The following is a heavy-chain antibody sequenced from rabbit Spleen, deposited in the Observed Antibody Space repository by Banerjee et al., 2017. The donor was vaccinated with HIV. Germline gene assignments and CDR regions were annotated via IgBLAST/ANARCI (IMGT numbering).Heavy chain of an antibody. D-gene: IGHD8-1*01. V-gene: IGHV1S45*01. CDR3: ARDTGSSFSSYGMDL. CDR1: GIDFSSGYH. Sequence: QEQLVESGGGLVQPGASLTLTCTASGIDFSSGYHMCWARQAPGKGLEWIACINTYTVKSVYASWATGRFTFSRTSSTTVTLQMTSLTAADTATYFCARDTGSSFSSYGMDLWGPGTLVTVS. J-gene: IGHJ6*01. CDR2: INTYTVKS.